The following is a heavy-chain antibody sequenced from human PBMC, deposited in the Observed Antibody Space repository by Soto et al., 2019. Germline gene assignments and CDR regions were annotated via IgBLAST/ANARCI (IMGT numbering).Heavy chain of an antibody. CDR3: AKGTGGGYGTNFDY. CDR2: ISYDGSNK. J-gene: IGHJ4*02. Sequence: QVQLVESGGGVVQPGRSLRLSCAASGFTFSSYGMHWVRQAPGKGLEWVAVISYDGSNKYYADSVKGRFTISRDNSKNTLYLQMNSLRAEDTAVYYCAKGTGGGYGTNFDYWGQGTLVTVSS. V-gene: IGHV3-30*18. D-gene: IGHD5-12*01. CDR1: GFTFSSYG.